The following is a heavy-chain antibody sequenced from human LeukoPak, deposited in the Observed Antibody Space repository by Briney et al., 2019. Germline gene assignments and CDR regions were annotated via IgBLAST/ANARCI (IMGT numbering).Heavy chain of an antibody. Sequence: PGRSPRLSCAASGFTFSSYGMHWVRQAPGKGLEWVAIIWYDGSNKYYADSVKGRFTISRDNSKNTLYLQMNSLRAEDTAVYYCARVGETIFGAFDIWGQGTMVTVSS. CDR2: IWYDGSNK. CDR3: ARVGETIFGAFDI. J-gene: IGHJ3*02. D-gene: IGHD3-3*01. CDR1: GFTFSSYG. V-gene: IGHV3-33*01.